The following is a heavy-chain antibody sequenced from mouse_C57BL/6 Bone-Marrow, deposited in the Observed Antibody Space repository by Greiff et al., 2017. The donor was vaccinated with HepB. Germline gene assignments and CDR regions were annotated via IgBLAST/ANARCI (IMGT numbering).Heavy chain of an antibody. CDR2: ISDGGSYT. V-gene: IGHV5-4*01. D-gene: IGHD1-1*01. Sequence: DVHLVESGGGLVKPGGSLKLSCAASGFTFSSYAMSWVRQTPEKRLEWVATISDGGSYTYYPDNVKGRFTISRDNAKTNLYLQMSHLKSEDTAMYYCARDRPLEVYYGSSDWYFDVWGTGTTVTVSS. J-gene: IGHJ1*03. CDR3: ARDRPLEVYYGSSDWYFDV. CDR1: GFTFSSYA.